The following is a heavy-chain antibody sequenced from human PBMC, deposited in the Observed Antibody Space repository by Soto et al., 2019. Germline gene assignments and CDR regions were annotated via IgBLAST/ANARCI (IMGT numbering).Heavy chain of an antibody. J-gene: IGHJ5*02. CDR2: ISAYNGNT. CDR3: ARVSDFWSGYYGDSFDP. Sequence: GASVKVSCKASGGTFSSYAISWVRQAPGQGLEWMGWISAYNGNTNYAQKLQGRVTMTTDTSTSTAYMELRSLRSDDTAVYYCARVSDFWSGYYGDSFDPWGQGTLVTVSS. D-gene: IGHD3-3*01. CDR1: GGTFSSYA. V-gene: IGHV1-18*01.